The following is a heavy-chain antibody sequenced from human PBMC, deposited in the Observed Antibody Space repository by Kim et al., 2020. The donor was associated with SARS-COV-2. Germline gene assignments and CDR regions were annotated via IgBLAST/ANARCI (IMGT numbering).Heavy chain of an antibody. D-gene: IGHD1-1*01. J-gene: IGHJ4*02. Sequence: NSAQKFQGRVTITADESTSTAYMELSSLRSEDTTVYYCARGYKRLGLFDYWGQGTLVTVSS. CDR3: ARGYKRLGLFDY. V-gene: IGHV1-69*01.